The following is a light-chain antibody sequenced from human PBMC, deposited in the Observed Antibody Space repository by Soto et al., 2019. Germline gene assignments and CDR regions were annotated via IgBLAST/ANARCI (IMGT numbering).Light chain of an antibody. CDR3: SSYTGSSSPFV. J-gene: IGLJ1*01. CDR1: SRDVGYYNY. Sequence: QSALTQPASVSGSPGQSITISCTGTSRDVGYYNYVSWYQQHPGKAPKLMIYEVSNRPSGVSNRFSGSKSGNTASLTISGLQAEDEADYYCSSYTGSSSPFVFGSGTKVTVL. CDR2: EVS. V-gene: IGLV2-14*01.